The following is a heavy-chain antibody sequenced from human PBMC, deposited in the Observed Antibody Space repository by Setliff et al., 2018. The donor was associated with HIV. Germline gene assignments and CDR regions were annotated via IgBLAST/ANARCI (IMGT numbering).Heavy chain of an antibody. Sequence: PGGSLRLSCAGSGFTFTDYIMHWVRQVPGKGLVWVSAISGSGGSTYYADSVKGRFTISRDNSKNTLYLQMNSLRAEDTAVYYCAKDRESDDSSGYSGYWGQGTLVTVSS. CDR3: AKDRESDDSSGYSGY. CDR2: ISGSGGST. J-gene: IGHJ4*02. V-gene: IGHV3-23*01. D-gene: IGHD3-22*01. CDR1: GFTFTDYI.